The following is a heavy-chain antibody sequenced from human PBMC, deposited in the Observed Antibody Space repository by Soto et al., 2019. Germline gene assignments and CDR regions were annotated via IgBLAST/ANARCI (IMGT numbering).Heavy chain of an antibody. D-gene: IGHD3-22*01. CDR3: AFTMIAAPGAFDI. Sequence: GASVKVSCKASGGTFSSYAISWVRQAPGQGLEWMGGIIPIFGTANYAQKFQGRVTITRDTSASTAYMELSSLRSEDTAVYYCAFTMIAAPGAFDIWGQGTMVTVSS. V-gene: IGHV1-69*05. CDR2: IIPIFGTA. J-gene: IGHJ3*02. CDR1: GGTFSSYA.